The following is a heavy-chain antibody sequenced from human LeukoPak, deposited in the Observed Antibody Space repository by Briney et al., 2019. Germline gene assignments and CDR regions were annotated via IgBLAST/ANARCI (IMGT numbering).Heavy chain of an antibody. CDR3: ARVGCTGGSCLAYNYYAMDV. Sequence: PGGSLRLSCAASEFTFTSYELNWVRQAPGKGLEWVAIIWYDGSDKYYADSVKGRFTLSRNNSKNTLYLQMNSLRAEDTAVYYCARVGCTGGSCLAYNYYAMDVWGQGTTVTVSS. J-gene: IGHJ6*02. V-gene: IGHV3-33*08. CDR2: IWYDGSDK. CDR1: EFTFTSYE. D-gene: IGHD2-15*01.